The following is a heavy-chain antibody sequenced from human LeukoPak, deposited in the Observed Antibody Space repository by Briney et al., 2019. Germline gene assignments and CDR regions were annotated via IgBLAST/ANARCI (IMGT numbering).Heavy chain of an antibody. Sequence: PGGSLRLSCAASGFTFSDYYMNWIRQAPGKGLEWVSYISSSGSTIYYADSVKGRFTISRDNAKNSLYLQTNSLRAEDTAVYYCARAGRYSGHDCNYWGQGTLVTVSS. CDR2: ISSSGSTI. CDR3: ARAGRYSGHDCNY. V-gene: IGHV3-11*01. CDR1: GFTFSDYY. J-gene: IGHJ4*02. D-gene: IGHD5-12*01.